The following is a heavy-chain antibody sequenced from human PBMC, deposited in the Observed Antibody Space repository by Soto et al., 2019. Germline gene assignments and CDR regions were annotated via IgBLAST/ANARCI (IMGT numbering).Heavy chain of an antibody. CDR1: GGSISSGGYY. J-gene: IGHJ5*02. V-gene: IGHV4-31*03. CDR3: ARDDRLGHSNWFDP. D-gene: IGHD3-10*01. Sequence: QVQLQESGPGLVKPSQTLSLTCTVSGGSISSGGYYWSWIRQHPGKGLEWIGYIYYSGSTYYNPSLKSRVTIAVDTSKNQFSLKLSSVTAADTAVYYCARDDRLGHSNWFDPWGQGTLVTVSS. CDR2: IYYSGST.